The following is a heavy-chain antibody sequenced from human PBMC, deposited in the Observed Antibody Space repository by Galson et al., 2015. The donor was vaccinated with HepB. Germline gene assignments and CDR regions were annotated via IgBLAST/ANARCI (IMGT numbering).Heavy chain of an antibody. CDR2: ISSSGSTI. Sequence: SLRLSCAASGFTFSSYEMNWVRQAPGKGLEWVSYISSSGSTIYYADSVKGRFTISRDNAKNSLYLQMNSLRAEDTAVYYCAKGLWYNSRSQDYWGQGTLVTVSS. CDR1: GFTFSSYE. J-gene: IGHJ4*02. D-gene: IGHD1-20*01. CDR3: AKGLWYNSRSQDY. V-gene: IGHV3-48*03.